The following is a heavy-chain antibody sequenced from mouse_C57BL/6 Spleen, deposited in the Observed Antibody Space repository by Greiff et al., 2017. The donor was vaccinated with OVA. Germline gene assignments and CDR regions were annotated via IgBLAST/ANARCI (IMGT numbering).Heavy chain of an antibody. CDR3: ARVNGYDEGFAY. V-gene: IGHV1-82*01. J-gene: IGHJ3*01. CDR1: GYAFSSSW. Sequence: VQLQQSGPELVKPGASVKISCKASGYAFSSSWMNWVKQRPGKGLEWIGRIYPGDGDTNYNGKFKGKATLTADKSSSTAYMQLSSLTSEDSAVYFCARVNGYDEGFAYWGQGTLVTVSA. CDR2: IYPGDGDT. D-gene: IGHD2-2*01.